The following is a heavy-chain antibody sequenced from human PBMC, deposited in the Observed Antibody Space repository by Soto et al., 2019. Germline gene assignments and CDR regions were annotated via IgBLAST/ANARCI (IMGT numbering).Heavy chain of an antibody. J-gene: IGHJ3*02. CDR3: ARDLAGYGI. D-gene: IGHD5-18*01. CDR2: ISYDGSNK. V-gene: IGHV3-30-3*01. CDR1: GFTFSSYA. Sequence: GGSLRLSCAASGFTFSSYAMHWVRQAPGKGLEWVAVISYDGSNKYYADSVKGRFTISRDNSKNTLYLQMNSLRAEDTAVYYCARDLAGYGIWGQGTMVTVSS.